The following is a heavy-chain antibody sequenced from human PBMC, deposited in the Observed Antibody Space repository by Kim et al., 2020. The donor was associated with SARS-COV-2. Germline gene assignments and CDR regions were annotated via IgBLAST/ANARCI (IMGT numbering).Heavy chain of an antibody. V-gene: IGHV3-53*04. D-gene: IGHD5-18*01. Sequence: GGSLRLSCAASGFTVSSNYMSWVRQAPGKGLEWVSVIYSGGSTYYADSVKGRFTISRHNSKNTLYLQMNSLRAEDTAVYYCARGYSYGPPPGYYYYMDVWGKGTTVTVSS. J-gene: IGHJ6*03. CDR2: IYSGGST. CDR1: GFTVSSNY. CDR3: ARGYSYGPPPGYYYYMDV.